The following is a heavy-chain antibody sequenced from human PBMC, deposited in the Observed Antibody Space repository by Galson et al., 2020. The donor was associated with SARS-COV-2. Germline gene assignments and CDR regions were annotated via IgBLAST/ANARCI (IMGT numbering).Heavy chain of an antibody. CDR2: TYPNGRT. V-gene: IGHV4-38-2*01. CDR3: ARQGVNMIVLVTVPGWFFEL. CDR1: GYSVSTTNY. Sequence: SETLSLTCAVSGYSVSTTNYWGWVRLAPGTGLEWIGSTYPNGRTYYNPSLESRVTISVDTSRNHFSLTLASVTAADTAFYYCARQGVNMIVLVTVPGWFFELWGRGTLVTVSS. D-gene: IGHD2-21*02. J-gene: IGHJ2*01.